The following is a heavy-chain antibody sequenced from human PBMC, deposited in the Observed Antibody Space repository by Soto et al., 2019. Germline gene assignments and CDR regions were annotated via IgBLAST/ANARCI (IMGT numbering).Heavy chain of an antibody. CDR2: VYHTGRT. CDR1: GGSMSSEGYY. D-gene: IGHD3-3*01. V-gene: IGHV4-61*08. J-gene: IGHJ4*02. CDR3: ARDFAYFDS. Sequence: PSETLSLTCTVSGGSMSSEGYYWSWIRQPPGKGLEWIGYVYHTGRTSYNPSLKSRVSISMDTSKNQFSLNLDSVTAADTAVYFCARDFAYFDSWGQGTLVTVSS.